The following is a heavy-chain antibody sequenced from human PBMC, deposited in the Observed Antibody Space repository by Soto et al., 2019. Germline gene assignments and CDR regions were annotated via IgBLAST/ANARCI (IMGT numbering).Heavy chain of an antibody. CDR2: IKQDGSEK. D-gene: IGHD4-4*01. CDR1: GFTFSSYW. CDR3: AREDGYSNLGYYFDY. J-gene: IGHJ4*02. V-gene: IGHV3-7*01. Sequence: EVQLVESGGGLVQPGGSLRLPCAASGFTFSSYWMSWVRQAPGKGLEWVANIKQDGSEKYYVDSVKGRFTISRDNAKNSLYLQMNSLRAEDTAVYYCAREDGYSNLGYYFDYWGQGTLVTVSS.